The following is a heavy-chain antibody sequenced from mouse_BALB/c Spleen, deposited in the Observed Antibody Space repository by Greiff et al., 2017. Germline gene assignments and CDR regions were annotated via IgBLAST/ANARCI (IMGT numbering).Heavy chain of an antibody. J-gene: IGHJ3*01. Sequence: VQLQQSGPGLVKPSQSLSLTCTVTGYSITSDYAWNWIRQFPGNKLEWMGYISYSGSTSYNPSLKSRISITRDTSKNQFFLQLNSVTTEDTATYYCARRGLRREGFAYWGQGTLVTVSA. CDR3: ARRGLRREGFAY. V-gene: IGHV3-2*02. D-gene: IGHD2-2*01. CDR2: ISYSGST. CDR1: GYSITSDYA.